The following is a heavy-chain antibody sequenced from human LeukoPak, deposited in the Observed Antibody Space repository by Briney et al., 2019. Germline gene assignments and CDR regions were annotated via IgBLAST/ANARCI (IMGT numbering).Heavy chain of an antibody. CDR3: ARVNRAQDRSGTTSWYIDY. CDR2: IYYSGSA. Sequence: TSETLCLTCTVSGDSSNNYYWSWIRQPPGKGVEWIGYIYYSGSANYNPSLKSRVTISVDTSKNQFSLKLSSVTAADAAVYYCARVNRAQDRSGTTSWYIDYWGKGTQVTVSS. J-gene: IGHJ4*02. D-gene: IGHD1-14*01. CDR1: GDSSNNYY. V-gene: IGHV4-59*01.